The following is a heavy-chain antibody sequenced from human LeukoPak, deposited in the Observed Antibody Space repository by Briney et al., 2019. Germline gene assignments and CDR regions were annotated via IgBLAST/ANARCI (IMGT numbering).Heavy chain of an antibody. Sequence: ASVKVSCKASGYTFTAYYMHWVRQAPGQGLEWMGWINPNSGGTNYAQKFQGRVTMTRDTSISTAYMELSRLRSDDTAVYYCARVGGLGAVVPAAMFDYWGQGTLVTVSS. D-gene: IGHD2-2*01. J-gene: IGHJ4*02. CDR2: INPNSGGT. CDR1: GYTFTAYY. V-gene: IGHV1-2*02. CDR3: ARVGGLGAVVPAAMFDY.